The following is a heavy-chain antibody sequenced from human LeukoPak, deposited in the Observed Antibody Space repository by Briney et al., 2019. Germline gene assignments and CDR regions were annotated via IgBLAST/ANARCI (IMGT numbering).Heavy chain of an antibody. D-gene: IGHD6-19*01. CDR1: GGSISSYY. J-gene: IGHJ5*02. CDR2: IYTSGST. Sequence: SETLSITCTVSGGSISSYYWSWIRQPPGKGLEWIGYIYTSGSTNYNPSLKSRVTISVDTSKNHFSLKLSSVTAADTAVYYCARSYSSGWYGWFDPWGQGTLVTVSS. V-gene: IGHV4-4*09. CDR3: ARSYSSGWYGWFDP.